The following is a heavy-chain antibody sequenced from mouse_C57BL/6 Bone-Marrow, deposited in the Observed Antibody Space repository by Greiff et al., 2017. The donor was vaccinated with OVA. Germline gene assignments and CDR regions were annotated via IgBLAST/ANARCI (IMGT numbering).Heavy chain of an antibody. V-gene: IGHV1-85*01. Sequence: QVQLQQSGPELVKPGASVKLSCKASGYTFTSYDINWVKQRPRQGLEWIGWIYPRDGSTKYTEKLKGKATLTVDTSSSTAYMELHSLTSEDSAVYFCARSRGYDEDYWGQGTSLTVSS. J-gene: IGHJ2*02. CDR2: IYPRDGST. CDR3: ARSRGYDEDY. D-gene: IGHD2-2*01. CDR1: GYTFTSYD.